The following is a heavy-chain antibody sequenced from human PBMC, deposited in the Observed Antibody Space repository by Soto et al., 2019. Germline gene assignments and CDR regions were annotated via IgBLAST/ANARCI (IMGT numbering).Heavy chain of an antibody. CDR2: IKPDGSAT. D-gene: IGHD2-21*02. V-gene: IGHV3-7*01. Sequence: EVQLVESGGGLVQPGGSLRLSCAVSGFTFGSYWMNWVRLIPGKGLEWVAYIKPDGSATYYVDSVKGRFTISRDNAKNSLYLPMNSLRVEDTSVYYCARAGYCGPGCYYYFDCWGQGTLVTGSS. CDR3: ARAGYCGPGCYYYFDC. CDR1: GFTFGSYW. J-gene: IGHJ4*02.